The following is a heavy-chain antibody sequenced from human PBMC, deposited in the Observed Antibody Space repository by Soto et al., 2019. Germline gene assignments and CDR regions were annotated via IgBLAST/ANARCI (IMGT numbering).Heavy chain of an antibody. D-gene: IGHD6-13*01. J-gene: IGHJ4*02. CDR2: INPNTGGT. V-gene: IGHV1-2*02. Sequence: ASVKVSCKASGYTFTGDYIHWVRQAPGQGLEWMGWINPNTGGTNYAQKFQGRVTMTRDTSISTAYMELSRLRSDDTALYYCARDTRISAAGTLDYWGPGTLVTVSS. CDR1: GYTFTGDY. CDR3: ARDTRISAAGTLDY.